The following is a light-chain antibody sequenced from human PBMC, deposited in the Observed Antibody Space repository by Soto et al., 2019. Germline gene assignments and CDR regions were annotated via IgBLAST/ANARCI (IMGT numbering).Light chain of an antibody. CDR1: QSVSRN. CDR3: QQYDNWLWT. J-gene: IGKJ1*01. V-gene: IGKV3-15*01. CDR2: DAS. Sequence: EIMMTQSPATVSVSPGERATLSCRASQSVSRNLAWYQHKPGQAPRLLIYDASTGATGTPARFSGSGSGTDFTLTISSLQSEDFAVYYCQQYDNWLWTFGQGTKVEIK.